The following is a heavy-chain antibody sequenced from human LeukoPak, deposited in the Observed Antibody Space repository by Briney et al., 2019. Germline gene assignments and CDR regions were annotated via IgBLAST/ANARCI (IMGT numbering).Heavy chain of an antibody. CDR2: IYHSGST. CDR3: ARGSDTAMVAFDY. V-gene: IGHV4-30-2*01. CDR1: GGSISSGGYS. D-gene: IGHD5-18*01. J-gene: IGHJ4*02. Sequence: SQTLSLTCAVSGGSISSGGYSWSWIRQPPGTGLEWIGYIYHSGSTYYNPSLKSRVTISVDRSKNQFSLKLSSVTAADTAVYYCARGSDTAMVAFDYWGQGTLVTVSS.